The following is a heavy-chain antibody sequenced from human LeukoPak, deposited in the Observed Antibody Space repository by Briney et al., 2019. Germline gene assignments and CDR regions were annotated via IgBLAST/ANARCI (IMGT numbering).Heavy chain of an antibody. V-gene: IGHV3-30-3*01. CDR3: ARAMVRGVTRGDAFDI. CDR2: ISYDGSNK. J-gene: IGHJ3*02. CDR1: GFTFSSYA. D-gene: IGHD3-10*01. Sequence: PGGSLRLSCAASGFTFSSYAMHWVRQAPGKGLEWVAVISYDGSNKYYADSVKGRFTISRDNSKNTLYLQMNSLRAEDTAVYYCARAMVRGVTRGDAFDIWGQGTMVTVSS.